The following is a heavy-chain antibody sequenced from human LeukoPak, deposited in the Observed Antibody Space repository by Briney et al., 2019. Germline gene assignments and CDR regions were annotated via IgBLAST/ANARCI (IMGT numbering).Heavy chain of an antibody. CDR3: ARADKIYGVNAFDI. V-gene: IGHV4-59*01. D-gene: IGHD3-3*01. CDR2: IYYSGSI. CDR1: GGSISSYY. Sequence: SETLSHTCTVRGGSISSYYWSWIRQPPGKGLEWIGYIYYSGSINYNPSLKRRATISVHTSKNQFSLKLSAVTAADTAVYYCARADKIYGVNAFDIWGQGTMVTVSS. J-gene: IGHJ3*02.